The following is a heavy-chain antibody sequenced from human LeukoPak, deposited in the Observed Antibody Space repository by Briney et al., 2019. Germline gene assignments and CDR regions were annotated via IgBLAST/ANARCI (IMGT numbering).Heavy chain of an antibody. D-gene: IGHD3-22*01. V-gene: IGHV3-48*02. CDR2: ISFSGSPT. CDR3: ARDRAYYYDSSGYYYFDH. Sequence: GGSLRLSCAASGFTFSSYAMSWVRQAPGKGLEWVSYISFSGSPTQYADSVKGRFTISRDNAKNSLYLQMNSLRDEDTAVYYCARDRAYYYDSSGYYYFDHWGQGTLVTVSS. CDR1: GFTFSSYA. J-gene: IGHJ4*02.